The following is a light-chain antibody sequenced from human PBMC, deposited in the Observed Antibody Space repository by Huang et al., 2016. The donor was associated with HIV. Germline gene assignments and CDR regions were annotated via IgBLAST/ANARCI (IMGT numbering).Light chain of an antibody. V-gene: IGKV1-5*03. J-gene: IGKJ2*01. CDR2: KAS. CDR1: QGISDW. Sequence: DIQMTQSPSTLSASVGDRVTITCRASQGISDWLAWYHQKPGKAPKLLIYKASNLEYGVPSRFSGSGSGTEFTLTVSSLQPDDFATYYCQQYDNFSTFAQGTKLEIQ. CDR3: QQYDNFST.